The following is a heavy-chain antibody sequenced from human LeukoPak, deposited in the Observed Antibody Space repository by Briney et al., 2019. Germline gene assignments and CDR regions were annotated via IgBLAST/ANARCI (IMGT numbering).Heavy chain of an antibody. V-gene: IGHV1-18*04. Sequence: ASVKVSCKASGYTFTNYGITWGRQAPGQGLEWRGWISAYNANTNYAQKFQGRVTMTTDTSTSTVYMELRSLRSDDTAIYYCARTDYDILTGARMDVWGKGTTVTVSS. D-gene: IGHD3-9*01. J-gene: IGHJ6*04. CDR2: ISAYNANT. CDR1: GYTFTNYG. CDR3: ARTDYDILTGARMDV.